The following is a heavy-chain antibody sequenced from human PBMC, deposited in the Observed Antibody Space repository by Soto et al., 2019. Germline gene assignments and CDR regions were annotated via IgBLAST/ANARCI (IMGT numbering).Heavy chain of an antibody. J-gene: IGHJ6*03. D-gene: IGHD1-1*01. CDR3: ARLERGWNDDLYYYYYYMDV. Sequence: GESLKISCKGSGYRFTRYWIGWVRQMPGKGLEWMGIIYPGDSDTRYSPSFQGQVTISADKSISTAYLQWSSLKASDTAMYYCARLERGWNDDLYYYYYYMDVWGKGTTVTVSS. CDR2: IYPGDSDT. V-gene: IGHV5-51*01. CDR1: GYRFTRYW.